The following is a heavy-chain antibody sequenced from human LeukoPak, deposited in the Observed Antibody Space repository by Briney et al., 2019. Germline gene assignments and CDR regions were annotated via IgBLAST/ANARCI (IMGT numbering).Heavy chain of an antibody. CDR1: GFTFSTYN. J-gene: IGHJ6*02. V-gene: IGHV3-21*01. D-gene: IGHD3-10*01. CDR3: ARGLAWEYYYASGSSSALDV. Sequence: PGGSLRLSCAASGFTFSTYNMNWVRQAPGKGLEWVSSITSTSSYKYYADSVKGRFTISRDNAKTSLYLQMSRLRAEDTAVYYCARGLAWEYYYASGSSSALDVWGQGTTVTVSS. CDR2: ITSTSSYK.